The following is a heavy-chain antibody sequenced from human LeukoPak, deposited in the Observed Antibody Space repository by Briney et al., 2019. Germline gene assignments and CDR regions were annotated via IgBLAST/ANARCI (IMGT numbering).Heavy chain of an antibody. D-gene: IGHD1-7*01. V-gene: IGHV3-7*01. CDR2: IKQDGSEK. CDR1: GFTFSNYW. CDR3: ARNWNSRLAYFDY. Sequence: GGSLRLSCAVSGFTFSNYWMSWVRQAPGKGLEWVANIKQDGSEKNYVDSVKGRFTISRDNAKNSLYLQMNSLRAEDTAVYYCARNWNSRLAYFDYWGQGTLVTVSS. J-gene: IGHJ4*02.